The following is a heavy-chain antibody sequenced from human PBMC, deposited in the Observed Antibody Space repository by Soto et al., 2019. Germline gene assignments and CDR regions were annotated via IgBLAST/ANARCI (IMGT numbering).Heavy chain of an antibody. D-gene: IGHD3-10*01. CDR3: AKDGGEVAGSDTDLACCMDV. CDR2: ISWNSGSI. Sequence: EVQLVESGGGLVQPGRSLRLSCAVSGFRFDDYAMHWVRQAPGKGLEWDSGISWNSGSIGSAESVKGRFTISRDNAKNALYLQMNELRAEDTALYHCAKDGGEVAGSDTDLACCMDVCGQGTTVTVSS. V-gene: IGHV3-9*01. J-gene: IGHJ6*02. CDR1: GFRFDDYA.